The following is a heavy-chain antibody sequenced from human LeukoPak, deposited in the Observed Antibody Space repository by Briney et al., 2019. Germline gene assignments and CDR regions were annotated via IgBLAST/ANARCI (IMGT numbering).Heavy chain of an antibody. D-gene: IGHD5-12*01. CDR1: GGSISSSTYY. J-gene: IGHJ4*02. CDR2: IYYSGST. CDR3: ARNSGPLRPIDY. Sequence: PSETLSLTCTVSGGSISSSTYYWGWIRQHPGKGLEWIGYIYYSGSTYYNPSLKSRVTISVDTSKNQFSLKLSSVTAADTAVYYCARNSGPLRPIDYWGQGTLVTVSS. V-gene: IGHV4-31*03.